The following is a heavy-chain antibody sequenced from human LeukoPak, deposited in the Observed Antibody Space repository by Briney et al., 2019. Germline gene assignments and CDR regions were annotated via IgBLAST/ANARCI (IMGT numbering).Heavy chain of an antibody. D-gene: IGHD5-24*01. Sequence: GESLKISCKGSGFSFTSYWIGLGRQMPGKGLEWMGIIFPGDSDTKYNPSLQGQVTISADKSISTAYLQWSSLMASDTAMYYCATYGYNRFDSWGQGTLVTVSS. CDR2: IFPGDSDT. CDR1: GFSFTSYW. V-gene: IGHV5-51*01. CDR3: ATYGYNRFDS. J-gene: IGHJ4*02.